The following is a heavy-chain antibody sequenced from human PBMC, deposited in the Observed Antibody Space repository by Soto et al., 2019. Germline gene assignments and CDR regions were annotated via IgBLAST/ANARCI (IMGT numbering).Heavy chain of an antibody. Sequence: SETLSLTCAVYGGSFSGYYWSWIRQPPGKGLEWIGEINHSGSTNYNPSLKSRVTISVDTSKNQFSLKLSSVTAADTAVYYYARGPTYYYDSSGFPIDYWGQGTLVTVSS. CDR3: ARGPTYYYDSSGFPIDY. CDR1: GGSFSGYY. V-gene: IGHV4-34*01. CDR2: INHSGST. D-gene: IGHD3-22*01. J-gene: IGHJ4*02.